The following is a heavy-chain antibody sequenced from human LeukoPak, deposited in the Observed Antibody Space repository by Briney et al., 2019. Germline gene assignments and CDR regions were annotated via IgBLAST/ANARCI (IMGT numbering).Heavy chain of an antibody. J-gene: IGHJ4*02. V-gene: IGHV5-51*01. CDR1: GYSFTNYW. CDR2: IYPGDSDT. D-gene: IGHD1-1*01. CDR3: SRLRTASTPY. Sequence: GESLKISCKGSGYSFTNYWIGWVRQMPGKGLEGMGIIYPGDSDTRYSPSFQAQVTISADKSIRTAYLQWSSLEASDTAMYYCSRLRTASTPYWGQGTLVTVSS.